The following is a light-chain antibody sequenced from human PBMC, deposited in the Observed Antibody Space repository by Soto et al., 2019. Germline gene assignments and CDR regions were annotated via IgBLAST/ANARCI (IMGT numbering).Light chain of an antibody. Sequence: QSALTQPASVSGSPGQSIAISCTGVRTDVADGYDYVSWYQQHPGQAPQLIIYDVSNRPSGVSDRFSGSKSGNTASLTISGLQAEDEAEYYCTSYTRSTPFYVFGTGTKLTVL. V-gene: IGLV2-14*03. CDR3: TSYTRSTPFYV. J-gene: IGLJ1*01. CDR2: DVS. CDR1: RTDVADGYDY.